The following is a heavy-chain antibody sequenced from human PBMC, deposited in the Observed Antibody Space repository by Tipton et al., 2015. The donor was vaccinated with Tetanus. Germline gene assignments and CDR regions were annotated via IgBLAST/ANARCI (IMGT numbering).Heavy chain of an antibody. CDR3: ARDRHHYDSSLGY. D-gene: IGHD3-22*01. CDR1: GGSIGSYS. Sequence: TLSLTCTVSGGSIGSYSWSWIRQPAGKGLEWIGRIFGSGGTNYNPSLKSRVPMSVDTSQNQFSLKLSSVTAADTAVYYCARDRHHYDSSLGYWGQGTLVTVSS. CDR2: IFGSGGT. V-gene: IGHV4-4*07. J-gene: IGHJ4*02.